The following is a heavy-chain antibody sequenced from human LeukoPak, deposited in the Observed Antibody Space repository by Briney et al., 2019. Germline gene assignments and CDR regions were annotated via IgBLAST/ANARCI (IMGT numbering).Heavy chain of an antibody. V-gene: IGHV4-39*07. D-gene: IGHD2-15*01. CDR1: GGSISSNSYY. J-gene: IGHJ5*02. CDR2: IYYSGST. CDR3: ARDLRSGGSLPGWFDP. Sequence: SETLSLTCTVSGGSISSNSYYWGWIRQPPGKGLEWIGSIYYSGSTYYNPSLKSRVTISVDTSKNQFSLKLSSVTAADTAVYYCARDLRSGGSLPGWFDPWGQGTLVTVSS.